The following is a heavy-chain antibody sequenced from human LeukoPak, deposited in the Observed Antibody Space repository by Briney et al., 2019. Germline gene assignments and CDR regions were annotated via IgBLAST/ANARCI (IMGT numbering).Heavy chain of an antibody. CDR2: IWYDGSNK. V-gene: IGHV3-33*01. CDR3: APSNPQLAPEN. CDR1: GLTFRNYG. J-gene: IGHJ4*02. Sequence: GGSLTLSCAASGLTFRNYGMHWVRQAPGKGLEWVAVIWYDGSNKYYTDSVKGRFTVSRDDSKTTLYLQMNSPRADDTAVYYCAPSNPQLAPENWGQGTLVIVSS. D-gene: IGHD5-24*01.